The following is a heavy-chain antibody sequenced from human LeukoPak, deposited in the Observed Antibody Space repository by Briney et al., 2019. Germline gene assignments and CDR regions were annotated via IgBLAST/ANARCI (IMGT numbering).Heavy chain of an antibody. J-gene: IGHJ4*02. V-gene: IGHV1-69*01. D-gene: IGHD2/OR15-2a*01. CDR1: GGTFTSYA. CDR2: IIPIFGTP. CDR3: SRWAGRRAPQFYGPLDY. Sequence: SVKVSCKASGGTFTSYAFSWVRQAPGQGLEWMGGIIPIFGTPIYAQKFQGRVTINADESTSTAYMELSSLRSEDTAVYYCSRWAGRRAPQFYGPLDYWGQGTLVTVSS.